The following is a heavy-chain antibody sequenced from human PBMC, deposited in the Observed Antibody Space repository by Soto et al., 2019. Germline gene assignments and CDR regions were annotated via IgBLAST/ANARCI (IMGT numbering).Heavy chain of an antibody. Sequence: ASVKVSCKASGGTFSSYAISWVRQAPGQGLEWMGGIIPIFGTANYAQKFQGRVTITADKSTSTAYMELSSLRSEDTAVYYCASRGYSGYDLRSYYYYYGMDVWGQGSTVTVSS. CDR3: ASRGYSGYDLRSYYYYYGMDV. J-gene: IGHJ6*02. V-gene: IGHV1-69*06. CDR1: GGTFSSYA. D-gene: IGHD5-12*01. CDR2: IIPIFGTA.